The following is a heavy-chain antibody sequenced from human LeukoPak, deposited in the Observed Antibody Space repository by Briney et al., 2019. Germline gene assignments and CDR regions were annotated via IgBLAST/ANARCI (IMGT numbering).Heavy chain of an antibody. Sequence: ASVKVSCKASGYTFTGYYMHWVRQAPGQGLEWMGWINPNSGGTNYAQKFQGRVTMTRDTSISTAYMELSRLRSDDTAVYYCARDGTDSSGWPDYWGHGTLVTVSS. D-gene: IGHD6-19*01. CDR3: ARDGTDSSGWPDY. V-gene: IGHV1-2*02. J-gene: IGHJ4*01. CDR2: INPNSGGT. CDR1: GYTFTGYY.